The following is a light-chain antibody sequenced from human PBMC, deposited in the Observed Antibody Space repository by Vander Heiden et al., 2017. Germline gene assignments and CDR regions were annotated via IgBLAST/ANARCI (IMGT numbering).Light chain of an antibody. CDR3: QQYYSSPQYT. V-gene: IGKV4-1*01. CDR2: WGS. CDR1: PSVLYSSNNKSY. J-gene: IGKJ2*01. Sequence: DIVMTQTPDSLAVSLCERATINCTSSPSVLYSSNNKSYLAWYQQKTGQPPKLLIYWGSTRESGVPDRFSGSGSATDFILTISSLQAEDVAVDYCQQYYSSPQYTFGQGTKLEIK.